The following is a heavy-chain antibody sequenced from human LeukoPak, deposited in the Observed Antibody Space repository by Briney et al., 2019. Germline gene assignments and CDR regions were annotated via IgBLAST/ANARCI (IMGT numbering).Heavy chain of an antibody. CDR2: INPNSGGT. CDR3: ARDHIRVVPAAIRDY. D-gene: IGHD2-2*02. CDR1: GYTLTELP. V-gene: IGHV1-2*02. J-gene: IGHJ4*02. Sequence: ASVKVSCKVSGYTLTELPMHWVRQAPGQGLEWMGWINPNSGGTNYAQKFQGRVTMTRDTSISTAYMELSRLRSDDTAVYYCARDHIRVVPAAIRDYWGQGTLVTVSS.